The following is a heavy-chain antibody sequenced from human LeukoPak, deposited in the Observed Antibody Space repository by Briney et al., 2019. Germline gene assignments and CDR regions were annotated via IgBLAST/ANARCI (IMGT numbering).Heavy chain of an antibody. D-gene: IGHD5-18*01. J-gene: IGHJ4*02. V-gene: IGHV4-34*01. Sequence: PSETLSLTCAVYGGSFSGYYWSWIRQPPGKGLEWIGEINHSGSTNYNPSLKSRVTISVDTSKNQFSLKLSSVTAADMAVYYCARDLVDTVMSHLVLFDYWGQGTLVTVSS. CDR2: INHSGST. CDR1: GGSFSGYY. CDR3: ARDLVDTVMSHLVLFDY.